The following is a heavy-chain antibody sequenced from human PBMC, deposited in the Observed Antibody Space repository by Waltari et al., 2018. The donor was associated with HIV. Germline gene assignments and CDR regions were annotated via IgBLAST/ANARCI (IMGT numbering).Heavy chain of an antibody. V-gene: IGHV3-53*01. J-gene: IGHJ4*02. Sequence: VQLVESGGGLIQPGGSLSLSCAASGFSVSDNYMSWVRQAPGKRPEWVSVVYLGGSTDYADSVRGRFTTSRDESKNMLYHQMNSLRAEDTAVYYCARALTRGLWDSWGQGTLVSVSS. CDR1: GFSVSDNY. CDR2: VYLGGST. CDR3: ARALTRGLWDS. D-gene: IGHD2-2*01.